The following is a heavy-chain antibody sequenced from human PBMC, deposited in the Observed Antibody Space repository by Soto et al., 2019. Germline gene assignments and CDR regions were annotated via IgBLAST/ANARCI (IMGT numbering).Heavy chain of an antibody. CDR3: AAPRDEYGSKTYFFDT. V-gene: IGHV3-23*01. CDR2: LDGAGGST. CDR1: GFTFSDYA. Sequence: GGSLRLSCLASGFTFSDYAMTWVRHVPGRGLEWVASLDGAGGSTYYADSVRGRFTISRDNSQNTLFLQMKRLTVDDTAIYYCAAPRDEYGSKTYFFDTWGQGTLVTVSS. J-gene: IGHJ4*02. D-gene: IGHD3-10*01.